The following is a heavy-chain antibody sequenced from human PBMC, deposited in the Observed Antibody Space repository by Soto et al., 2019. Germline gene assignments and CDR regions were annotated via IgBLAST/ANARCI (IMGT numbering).Heavy chain of an antibody. V-gene: IGHV4-30-4*01. J-gene: IGHJ5*01. D-gene: IGHD2-2*01. CDR2: IYHTGNT. CDR1: GGSISDDSY. Sequence: PSETLSLTCTVSGGSISDDSYWSWIRQTPGKGLEWIGYIYHTGNTYYNPSLRSRVSISVDKSKSQFSLKLISVMAADTAVYFCARDEYQLLSPVSWFDSWGQGTLVTV. CDR3: ARDEYQLLSPVSWFDS.